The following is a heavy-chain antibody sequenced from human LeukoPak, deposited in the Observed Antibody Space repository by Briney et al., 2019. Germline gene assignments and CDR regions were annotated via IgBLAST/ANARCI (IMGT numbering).Heavy chain of an antibody. D-gene: IGHD5-18*01. CDR2: INPNSGGT. Sequence: ASVKVSCKASGYTFTGYYMHWVRQAPGQGLEWMGWINPNSGGTNYAQKFQGWVTMTRDTSISTAYMELSSLRSDDTAVYYCARDLGEDTTMIFFDYWGQGTLVTVSS. J-gene: IGHJ4*02. V-gene: IGHV1-2*04. CDR1: GYTFTGYY. CDR3: ARDLGEDTTMIFFDY.